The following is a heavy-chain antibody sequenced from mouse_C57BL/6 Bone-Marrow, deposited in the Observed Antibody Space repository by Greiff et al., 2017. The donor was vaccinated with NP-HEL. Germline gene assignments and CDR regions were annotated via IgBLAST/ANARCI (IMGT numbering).Heavy chain of an antibody. Sequence: EVHLVESGEGLVKPGGSLKLSCAASGFTFSSYAMSWVRQTPEKRLEWVAYISSGGDYIYYADTVKGRFTISRDNARNTLYLQMSSLKSEDTAMYYCTREGYGLYWYFDVWGTGTTVTVSS. CDR3: TREGYGLYWYFDV. D-gene: IGHD1-1*01. CDR2: ISSGGDYI. CDR1: GFTFSSYA. J-gene: IGHJ1*03. V-gene: IGHV5-9-1*02.